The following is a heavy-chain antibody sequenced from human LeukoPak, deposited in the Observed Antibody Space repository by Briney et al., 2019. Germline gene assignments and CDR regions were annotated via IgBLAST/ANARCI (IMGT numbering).Heavy chain of an antibody. CDR2: IYTSGST. D-gene: IGHD5-18*01. Sequence: MTSETLCLTCTVSGGSISSYYWSWIRQPAGKGLEWIGRIYTSGSTNYNPSLKSRVTMSVDTSKNQFSLKLSSVTAADTAVYYCARGIQPQPHNWFDPWGQGTLVTVSS. V-gene: IGHV4-4*07. CDR1: GGSISSYY. CDR3: ARGIQPQPHNWFDP. J-gene: IGHJ5*02.